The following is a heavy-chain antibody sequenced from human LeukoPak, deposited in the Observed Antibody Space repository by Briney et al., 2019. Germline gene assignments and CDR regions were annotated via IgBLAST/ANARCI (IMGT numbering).Heavy chain of an antibody. CDR2: IIPILGIA. Sequence: GSSVKVSCKASGGTFSSYAISWVRQAPGQGLEWMGRIIPILGIANYAHKFQGRVTITADKSTSTAYMELSSLRSEDTAVYYCARDAVVAATPNWFDPWGQGTLVTVSS. V-gene: IGHV1-69*04. J-gene: IGHJ5*02. CDR1: GGTFSSYA. D-gene: IGHD2-15*01. CDR3: ARDAVVAATPNWFDP.